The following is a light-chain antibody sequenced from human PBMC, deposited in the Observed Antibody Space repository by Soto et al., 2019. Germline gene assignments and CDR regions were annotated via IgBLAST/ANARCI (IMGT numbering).Light chain of an antibody. CDR2: GAS. CDR3: QQDLISPTWT. J-gene: IGKJ1*01. V-gene: IGKV3-20*01. CDR1: QSVSNNY. Sequence: EIVLTQSPGTLSLSPGEKATLSCRASQSVSNNYLAWYQQKPGQAPRLLIYGASSRATGIPDRFSGSGSGTDCALTISRREPEDFALYYCQQDLISPTWTFGQGTKVEI.